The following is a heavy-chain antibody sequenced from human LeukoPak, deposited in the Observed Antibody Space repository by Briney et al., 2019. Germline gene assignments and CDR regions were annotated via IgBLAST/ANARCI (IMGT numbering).Heavy chain of an antibody. CDR2: IWYDGSNK. D-gene: IGHD5-24*01. V-gene: IGHV3-33*08. Sequence: GGSLRLSCAASGFTFSSYGMHWVRQAPGKGLEWVAVIWYDGSNKYYADSVKGRFTISRDNSKTTLYLQMNSLGAEDTAVYYCARYRDGYRVVDYWGQGTLVTVSS. CDR1: GFTFSSYG. J-gene: IGHJ4*02. CDR3: ARYRDGYRVVDY.